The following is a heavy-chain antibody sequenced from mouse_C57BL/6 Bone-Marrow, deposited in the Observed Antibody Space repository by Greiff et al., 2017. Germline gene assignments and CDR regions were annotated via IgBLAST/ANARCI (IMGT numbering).Heavy chain of an antibody. V-gene: IGHV1-69*01. D-gene: IGHD3-1*01. J-gene: IGHJ2*01. CDR1: GYTFTSYW. CDR2: IDPSDSYT. Sequence: VQLQQPGAELVMPGASVKLSCKASGYTFTSYWMHWVKQRPGQGLEWIGEIDPSDSYTYYTQKFKGQFTLTVDKSTSTAYMQLSSLTSEDSAFYYCARRALDYWGQGTTLTVSS. CDR3: ARRALDY.